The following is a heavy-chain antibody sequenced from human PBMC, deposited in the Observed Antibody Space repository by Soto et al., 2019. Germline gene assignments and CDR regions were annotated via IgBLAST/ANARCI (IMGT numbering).Heavy chain of an antibody. CDR3: ARHVPSGWYLCYFDY. J-gene: IGHJ4*02. V-gene: IGHV4-39*01. Sequence: QLQLQESGPGLVKPSETLSLTCTVSGGSISSSSYYWGWIRQPPGKGLEWIGSIYYSGSTYYNPSLKSRVTISVDTSKNQFSLKLSSVTAADTAVYYCARHVPSGWYLCYFDYWGQGTLVTVSS. CDR2: IYYSGST. D-gene: IGHD6-19*01. CDR1: GGSISSSSYY.